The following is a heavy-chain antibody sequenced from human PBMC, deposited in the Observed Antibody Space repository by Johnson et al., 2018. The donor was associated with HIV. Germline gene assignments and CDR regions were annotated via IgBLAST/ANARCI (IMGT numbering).Heavy chain of an antibody. J-gene: IGHJ3*02. D-gene: IGHD3-16*02. CDR3: AGAGHYDYVWGSYRHDAFDI. CDR1: GFTFSSYG. CDR2: IRYDGSNK. V-gene: IGHV3-30*02. Sequence: QVQLVESGGGLVQPGGSLRLSCAASGFTFSSYGMHWVRQAPGKGLEWVAFIRYDGSNKYYADSVKGRFTISRDNSKNTLYLQMTRLRADDTAVYYCAGAGHYDYVWGSYRHDAFDIWGQGTMVTVSS.